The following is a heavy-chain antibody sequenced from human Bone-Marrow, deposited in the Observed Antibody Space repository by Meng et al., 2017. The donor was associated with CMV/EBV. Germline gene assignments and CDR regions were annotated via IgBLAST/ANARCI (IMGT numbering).Heavy chain of an antibody. CDR2: ISAYNGNT. CDR1: GGTFSSYA. CDR3: AREEMGVVPVIDY. J-gene: IGHJ4*02. D-gene: IGHD2-2*01. Sequence: ASVKVSCKASGGTFSSYAISWVRQAPGQGLEWMGWISAYNGNTNYAQKLQGRATMTTDTSTSTAYMELRSLRSDDTAVYYCAREEMGVVPVIDYWGQGTLVTVSS. V-gene: IGHV1-18*01.